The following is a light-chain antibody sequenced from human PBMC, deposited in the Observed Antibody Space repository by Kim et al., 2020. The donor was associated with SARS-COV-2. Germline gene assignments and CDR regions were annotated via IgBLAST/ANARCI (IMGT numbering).Light chain of an antibody. CDR2: GKN. V-gene: IGLV3-19*01. CDR1: SLRSYY. CDR3: NSRDSSGNHQVV. Sequence: LGQTVRITCQGDSLRSYYASWYQQKPGQAPVLVIYGKNNRPSGIPDRFSGSSSGNTASSTITGAQAEDEADYYCNSRDSSGNHQVVFGGGTQLTVL. J-gene: IGLJ2*01.